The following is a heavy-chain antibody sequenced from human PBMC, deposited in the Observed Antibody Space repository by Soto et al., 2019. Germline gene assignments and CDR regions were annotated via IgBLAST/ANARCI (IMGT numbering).Heavy chain of an antibody. CDR2: IYFTGDT. Sequence: QVQLQESGPGLVKPSQTLSLTCNVSGGSISSGTSYWTWIRQHPGEGLEWIGHIYFTGDTYSNPSLRSRLTMSVDTSKNQFSLKLTSVTAADTATYYCASIPRRGYSYGIDYWGQGTLVTVSS. D-gene: IGHD2-21*02. J-gene: IGHJ4*02. V-gene: IGHV4-31*03. CDR1: GGSISSGTSY. CDR3: ASIPRRGYSYGIDY.